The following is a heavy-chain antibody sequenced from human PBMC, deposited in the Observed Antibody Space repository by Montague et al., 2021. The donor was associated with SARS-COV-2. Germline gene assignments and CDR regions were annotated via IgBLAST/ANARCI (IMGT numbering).Heavy chain of an antibody. CDR1: GFISSYYE. D-gene: IGHD4-17*01. J-gene: IGHJ6*02. CDR3: ARGPPDYSDNGMDV. CDR2: ISSSGGTI. Sequence: SLRLSCAASGFISSYYEMNWVRQAPGKGLEWISYISSSGGTIDYADSVKGRFTFSRDNAKNSLYLQMNSLRAEDTALYYCARGPPDYSDNGMDVWGQGTTVTVS. V-gene: IGHV3-48*03.